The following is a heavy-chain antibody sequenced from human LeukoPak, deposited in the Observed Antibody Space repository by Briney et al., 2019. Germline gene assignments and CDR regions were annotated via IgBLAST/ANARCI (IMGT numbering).Heavy chain of an antibody. D-gene: IGHD1-26*01. Sequence: PGGSLRLSCAASGFTFSSYAMHWVRQAPGKGLEWVAVISYDGSNKYYADSVKGRFTISRDNSKNTLYLQMNSLRAEDTAVYYCAKALLEGVGATLLWDYWGQGTLVTVSS. CDR3: AKALLEGVGATLLWDY. V-gene: IGHV3-30-3*01. CDR1: GFTFSSYA. CDR2: ISYDGSNK. J-gene: IGHJ4*02.